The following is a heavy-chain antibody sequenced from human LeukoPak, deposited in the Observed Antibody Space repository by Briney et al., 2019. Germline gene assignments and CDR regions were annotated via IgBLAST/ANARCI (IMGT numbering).Heavy chain of an antibody. CDR1: GFTFSIYA. J-gene: IGHJ4*02. Sequence: PGGSLRLSCAASGFTFSIYAMSWVRQAPGKGLEWVSSIIGSGASTYYADSVKGRFTISRDNSKNTLYLQMNSLRAEDTAVYYCAREGLITTRNFDYWGQGTLVTVSS. CDR2: IIGSGAST. V-gene: IGHV3-23*01. CDR3: AREGLITTRNFDY. D-gene: IGHD3-22*01.